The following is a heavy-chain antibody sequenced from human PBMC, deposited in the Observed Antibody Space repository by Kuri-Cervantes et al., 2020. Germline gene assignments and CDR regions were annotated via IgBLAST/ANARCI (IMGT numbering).Heavy chain of an antibody. CDR2: IYYSGST. V-gene: IGHV4-59*01. CDR1: GGSISSYY. J-gene: IGHJ3*02. CDR3: ARARHYDYVWGSYRRDAFDI. Sequence: SCTVSGGSISSYYWSWIRQPPGKGLEWIGYIYYSGSTNYNPSLKSRVTISVDTSKNQFSLKLSSVTAADTAVYYCARARHYDYVWGSYRRDAFDIWGQGTMVTVSS. D-gene: IGHD3-16*02.